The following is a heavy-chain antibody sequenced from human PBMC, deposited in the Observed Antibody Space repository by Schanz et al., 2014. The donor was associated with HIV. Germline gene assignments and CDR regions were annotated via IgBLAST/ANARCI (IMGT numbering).Heavy chain of an antibody. V-gene: IGHV3-23*01. D-gene: IGHD3-3*01. Sequence: DVQILESGGGLVQPGGSRRLSCAVSGLPFSTSAMSWVRQAPGKGLEWVSDISGSGGSTYYADSVKGRFTISRDNSKNTLSLQMSSLRAEDTAVYFCARDVINYDFWSGYYTWGQGTRVTVSS. CDR1: GLPFSTSA. CDR3: ARDVINYDFWSGYYT. CDR2: ISGSGGST. J-gene: IGHJ5*02.